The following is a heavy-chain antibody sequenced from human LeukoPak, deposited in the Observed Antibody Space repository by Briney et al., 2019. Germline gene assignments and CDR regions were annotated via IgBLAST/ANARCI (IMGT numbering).Heavy chain of an antibody. CDR2: IKSKTDGGTR. D-gene: IGHD3-9*01. CDR1: GFTSSNAW. CDR3: PPFDSAAFLI. J-gene: IGHJ3*02. Sequence: GGSLRLSCAVSGFTSSNAWMSWVRQAPGKGLEWVGRIKSKTDGGTRDYAAPVKGRFTISRDDSKNTLYLQMNSRKTEDTAVYHRPPFDSAAFLIWGQGTMVTVSS. V-gene: IGHV3-15*01.